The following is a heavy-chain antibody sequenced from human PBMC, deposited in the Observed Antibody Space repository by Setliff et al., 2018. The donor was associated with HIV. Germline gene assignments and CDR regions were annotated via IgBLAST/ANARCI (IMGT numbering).Heavy chain of an antibody. CDR3: ALLWPFDY. V-gene: IGHV3-20*04. D-gene: IGHD3-10*01. CDR1: GFTFDDYG. J-gene: IGHJ4*02. CDR2: INWNGGST. Sequence: GGSLRLSCAASGFTFDDYGMSWVRQAPGKGLEWVSGINWNGGSTGYADSVKGRFTISRDNAENSLSLQMNSLRGEDTAVYYCALLWPFDYWGQGALVTVSS.